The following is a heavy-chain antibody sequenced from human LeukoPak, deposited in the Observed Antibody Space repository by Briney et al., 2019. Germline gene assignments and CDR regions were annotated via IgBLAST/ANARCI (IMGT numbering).Heavy chain of an antibody. CDR3: TTEDLLWFGEFDY. J-gene: IGHJ4*02. CDR1: GFTFSSYA. CDR2: IKSKTDGGTT. D-gene: IGHD3-10*01. V-gene: IGHV3-15*01. Sequence: GRSLRLSCAASGFTFSSYAMHWVRQAPGKGLEWVGRIKSKTDGGTTDYAAPVKGRFTISRDDSKNTLYLQMNSLKTEDTAVYYCTTEDLLWFGEFDYWGQGTLVTVSS.